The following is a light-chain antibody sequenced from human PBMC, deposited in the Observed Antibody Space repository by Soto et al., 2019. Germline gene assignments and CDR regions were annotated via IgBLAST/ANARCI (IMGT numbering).Light chain of an antibody. CDR2: DAS. J-gene: IGKJ3*01. V-gene: IGKV1D-13*01. Sequence: AIQWTQSPSSLSASVGDSVTITCRARQGIRSALAWYQQTPGRPPKILIDDASTLETGVPSRFSGSRSETHFTLTVSRLQLYEFATYYYHQFDDYPFTFGRGPNVDF. CDR1: QGIRSA. CDR3: HQFDDYPFT.